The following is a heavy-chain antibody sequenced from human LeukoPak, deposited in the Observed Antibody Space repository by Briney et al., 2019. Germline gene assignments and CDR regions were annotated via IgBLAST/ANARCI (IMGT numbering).Heavy chain of an antibody. CDR1: GFTFSNAW. J-gene: IGHJ4*02. D-gene: IGHD6-19*01. CDR2: IKSKTDGGIT. CDR3: TTVWYSSGWRIDY. V-gene: IGHV3-15*01. Sequence: GGSLRLSCAASGFTFSNAWMSWVRQAPGKGLEWVGRIKSKTDGGITDYAAPVKGRFTISRDDSKNTLYLQMNSLKTEDTAVYYCTTVWYSSGWRIDYWGQGTLVTVSS.